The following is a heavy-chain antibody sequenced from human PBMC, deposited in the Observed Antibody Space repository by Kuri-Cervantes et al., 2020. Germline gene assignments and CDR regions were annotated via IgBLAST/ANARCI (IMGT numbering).Heavy chain of an antibody. V-gene: IGHV1-18*01. J-gene: IGHJ4*02. CDR1: GGTFSSYA. Sequence: ASVKVSCKASGGTFSSYAISWVRQAPGQGLEWMGWISAYNGNTNYAQKLQGRVTMTTDTSTSTAYMELRSLRSDDTAVYYCAREQTTGYFDYWGQGTLVTVSS. CDR3: AREQTTGYFDY. CDR2: ISAYNGNT. D-gene: IGHD4-11*01.